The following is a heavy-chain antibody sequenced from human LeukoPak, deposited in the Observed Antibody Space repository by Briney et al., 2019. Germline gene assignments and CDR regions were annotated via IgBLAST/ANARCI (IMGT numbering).Heavy chain of an antibody. V-gene: IGHV4-59*01. CDR1: GGSISSYY. J-gene: IGHJ3*02. D-gene: IGHD3-10*01. CDR2: IYYSGST. CDR3: ARRRITMVRGVPYDAFDI. Sequence: KASETLSLTCTVSGGSISSYYWSWIRQPPGKGLEWIGYIYYSGSTNYNPSLKSRVTISVDTSKNQFSLKVSSVTAADTAVYYCARRRITMVRGVPYDAFDIWGQGTMVTVSS.